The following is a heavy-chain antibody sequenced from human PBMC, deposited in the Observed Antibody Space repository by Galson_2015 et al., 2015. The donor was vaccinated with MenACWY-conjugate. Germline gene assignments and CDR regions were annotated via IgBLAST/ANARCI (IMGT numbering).Heavy chain of an antibody. CDR1: GFTFSSFS. V-gene: IGHV3-21*01. J-gene: IGHJ5*02. Sequence: SLRLSCAASGFTFSSFSMNWVRQAPGKGLEWVSPISATSATIYYADSVKGRFTISRDNAKNSLYLQMNSLRAEDTAVYYCARTAGSVPPWGLGTLGTVSS. D-gene: IGHD6-13*01. CDR3: ARTAGSVPP. CDR2: ISATSATI.